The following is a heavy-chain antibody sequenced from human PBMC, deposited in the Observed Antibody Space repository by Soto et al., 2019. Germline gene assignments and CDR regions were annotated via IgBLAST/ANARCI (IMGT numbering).Heavy chain of an antibody. Sequence: GGSLRLSCAASGFTFSSYGMHWVRQAPGKGLEWVSYISSSSSTIYYADSVKGRFTISRDNAKNSLYLQMNSLRDEDTAVYYCARDIGGYSYGNPDVWGQGPTVTVSS. CDR1: GFTFSSYG. CDR2: ISSSSSTI. D-gene: IGHD5-18*01. J-gene: IGHJ6*02. CDR3: ARDIGGYSYGNPDV. V-gene: IGHV3-48*02.